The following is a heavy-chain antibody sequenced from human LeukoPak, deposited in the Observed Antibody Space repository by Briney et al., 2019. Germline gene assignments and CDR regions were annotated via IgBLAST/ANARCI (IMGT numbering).Heavy chain of an antibody. D-gene: IGHD3-22*01. CDR1: AFIFSGHW. J-gene: IGHJ4*02. V-gene: IGHV3-7*03. Sequence: GGSLRLSCEGSAFIFSGHWMNWVRQTPGKGLEWVASIKEDGSERQYVDSVKGRFSISRDNTKGSLFLQLNSLRAEDTAVYYCASGRYDSSGYYQYYFDYWGQGTLVTVSS. CDR2: IKEDGSER. CDR3: ASGRYDSSGYYQYYFDY.